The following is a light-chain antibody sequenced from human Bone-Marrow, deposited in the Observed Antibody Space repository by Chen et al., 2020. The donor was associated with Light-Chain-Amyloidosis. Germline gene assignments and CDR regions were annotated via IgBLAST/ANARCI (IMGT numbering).Light chain of an antibody. Sequence: SYVLTQPSSVSVAPGQTATIACGGNNIGSTSVHWYQQTPGQAPLLVVYDDSDRPSGIPERLSGSDSGTTATLPISRVEDGDAAEYYGQVWDRRSDRPVFGGGTKLTVL. V-gene: IGLV3-21*02. J-gene: IGLJ3*02. CDR2: DDS. CDR1: NIGSTS. CDR3: QVWDRRSDRPV.